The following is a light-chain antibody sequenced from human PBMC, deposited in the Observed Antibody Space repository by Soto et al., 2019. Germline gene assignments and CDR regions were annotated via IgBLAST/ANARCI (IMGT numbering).Light chain of an antibody. CDR2: GAA. CDR3: QQYHNWPA. CDR1: QSVFSS. V-gene: IGKV3-15*01. J-gene: IGKJ1*01. Sequence: EILMTQFPATLSVSPGDRATLSCRASQSVFSSLAWFKQKPGQAPRLLIYGAATRATGIPARLSGSGSGTEFTLTISSMKSEDFAVYYCQQYHNWPAFGQGTKVDIK.